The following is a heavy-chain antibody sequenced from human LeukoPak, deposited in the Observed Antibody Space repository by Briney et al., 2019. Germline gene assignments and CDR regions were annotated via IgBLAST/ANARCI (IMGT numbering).Heavy chain of an antibody. CDR2: IYYSGST. D-gene: IGHD3-16*02. Sequence: SETLSLTCTVSGGSISSSSYYWGWIRQPPGKGLEWIGSIYYSGSTYYNPSLKSRVTISVDTSKNQFSLKLSSVTAADTAVYYCARQGYHDAFDIWGQGTTVTVSS. V-gene: IGHV4-39*01. CDR3: ARQGYHDAFDI. J-gene: IGHJ3*02. CDR1: GGSISSSSYY.